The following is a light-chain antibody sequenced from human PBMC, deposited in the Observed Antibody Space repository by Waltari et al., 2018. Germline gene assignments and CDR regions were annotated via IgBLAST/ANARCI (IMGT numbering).Light chain of an antibody. Sequence: EIVLTQSPATLSWSPGERATLSCRASQSVSSYLAWYQQKPGQAPRLLIYDTSNRATGIPARFSGSGSGTDFTLTISSLEPEDFAVYYCQQRSIWPPAFTFGGGTKVEI. J-gene: IGKJ4*01. CDR3: QQRSIWPPAFT. V-gene: IGKV3-11*01. CDR2: DTS. CDR1: QSVSSY.